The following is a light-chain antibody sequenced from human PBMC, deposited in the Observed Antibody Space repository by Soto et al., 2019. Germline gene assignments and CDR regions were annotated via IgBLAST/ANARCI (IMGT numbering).Light chain of an antibody. CDR1: QSVSDQ. Sequence: EIVLTQSPATLSLSPGERATLSCRTSQSVSDQLAWFQQKPGQAPRLLIYDASNRATGIPARFSGSGYGTDLTLTLSSQEPEDVAVYYWQQRRNWPWLTFGGGTKVEI. CDR3: QQRRNWPWLT. V-gene: IGKV3-11*01. CDR2: DAS. J-gene: IGKJ4*01.